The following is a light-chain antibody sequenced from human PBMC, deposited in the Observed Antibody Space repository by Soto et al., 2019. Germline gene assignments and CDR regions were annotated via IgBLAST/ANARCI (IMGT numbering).Light chain of an antibody. CDR1: QSVSSN. J-gene: IGKJ1*01. V-gene: IGKV3-15*01. CDR2: GAS. CDR3: QQYHHWPVT. Sequence: EIVMTQSPATLSVSPGERATLSCRASQSVSSNLAWYQQKPGQAPRLLIYGASTRATGIPARFSGSGSGTEFTVTISSLQSEDFAIYYCQQYHHWPVTFGQGTKVDIK.